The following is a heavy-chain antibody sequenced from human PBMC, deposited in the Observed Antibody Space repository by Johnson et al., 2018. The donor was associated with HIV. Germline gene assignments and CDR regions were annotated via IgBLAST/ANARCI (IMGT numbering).Heavy chain of an antibody. D-gene: IGHD6-13*01. CDR1: GFTFSSYA. CDR3: ARERIAAAGLDAFDI. CDR2: ITGSGGNT. J-gene: IGHJ3*02. V-gene: IGHV3-23*04. Sequence: VQLVESGGGLIQPGGSLRLSCAASGFTFSSYAMSWVRQAPGKGLEWVSTITGSGGNTYDADSVKGRFTISRDNSKNTLYLQMNSLRAEDTAVYYCARERIAAAGLDAFDIWGQGTMVTVSS.